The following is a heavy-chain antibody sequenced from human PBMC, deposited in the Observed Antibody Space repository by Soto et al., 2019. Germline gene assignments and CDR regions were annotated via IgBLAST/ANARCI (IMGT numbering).Heavy chain of an antibody. J-gene: IGHJ5*02. V-gene: IGHV4-59*12. CDR2: IYYSGST. CDR1: GDSLSSYY. CDR3: ARSEYYYYSSGYFP. D-gene: IGHD3-22*01. Sequence: SETXSLTCTVSGDSLSSYYWTWIRQPPGKGLEWIGYIYYSGSTNYHPSLKSRVTISVDTSKNQFSLKLSSVTAADTAVYYCARSEYYYYSSGYFPWGQGTLVTVSS.